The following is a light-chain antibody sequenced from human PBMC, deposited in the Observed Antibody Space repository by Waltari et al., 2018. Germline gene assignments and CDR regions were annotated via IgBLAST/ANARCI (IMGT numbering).Light chain of an antibody. CDR2: EGT. CDR3: CSYAGGRPHVV. J-gene: IGLJ2*01. CDR1: SSDVGTYNL. Sequence: QSALTQPASVSGSPGQSITISCTGTSSDVGTYNLVSWYQQPPGKAPKLMIYEGTKRPSGVSNRFSGSKSGNTASLTISGLQAEDEAHYYCCSYAGGRPHVVFGGGTQLTVL. V-gene: IGLV2-23*01.